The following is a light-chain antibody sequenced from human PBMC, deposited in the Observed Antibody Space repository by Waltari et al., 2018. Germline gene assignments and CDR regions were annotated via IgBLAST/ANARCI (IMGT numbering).Light chain of an antibody. CDR2: GAS. CDR1: QSVSRT. J-gene: IGKJ1*01. CDR3: QHYVRLPAT. Sequence: EIVLTKSPGILSLSPGERATLSCRASQSVSRTLACYQQRPGQAPRLLIYGASSRATGIPDRFSGGGSGTDFSLTISRLEPEDFAVYYCQHYVRLPATFGQGTKVEIK. V-gene: IGKV3-20*01.